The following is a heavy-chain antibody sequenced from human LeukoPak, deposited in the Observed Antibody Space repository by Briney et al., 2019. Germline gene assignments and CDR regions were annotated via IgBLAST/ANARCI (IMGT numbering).Heavy chain of an antibody. V-gene: IGHV4-38-2*02. Sequence: SETLSLTCAVSGSSISSDYYWGWIRQPPGKGLEWIGSINHSGSTYYNLPLTSRVTISVDTSKNQFSLKMSSVTAAETAVYYCAGDSGGGRLTYYDSSGHGAFDIWGQGTMVTVSS. CDR2: INHSGST. CDR3: AGDSGGGRLTYYDSSGHGAFDI. CDR1: GSSISSDYY. J-gene: IGHJ3*02. D-gene: IGHD3-22*01.